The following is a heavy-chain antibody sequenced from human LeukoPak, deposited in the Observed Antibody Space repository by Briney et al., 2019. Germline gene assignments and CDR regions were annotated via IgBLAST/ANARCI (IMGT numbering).Heavy chain of an antibody. CDR2: IYYSGST. CDR3: ARVGYSSGWYYFDY. D-gene: IGHD6-19*01. V-gene: IGHV4-31*11. Sequence: SETLSLTCAVYGGSFSGYYWSWIRQHPGKGLEWIGYIYYSGSTYYNPSLKSRVTISVDTSKNQFSLKLSSVTAADTAVYYCARVGYSSGWYYFDYWGQGTLVTVSS. J-gene: IGHJ4*02. CDR1: GGSFSGYY.